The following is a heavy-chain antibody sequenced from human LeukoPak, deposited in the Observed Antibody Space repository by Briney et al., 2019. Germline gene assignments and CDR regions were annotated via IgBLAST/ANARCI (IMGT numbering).Heavy chain of an antibody. CDR3: SKPPVGGFIRPFDT. Sequence: GRSLRLSCAASGFTFSSYGMHWVRQAPGKGLEWVAVIWYDGSNKYYADSVKGRFTISRDNSKNTLYLQMNSLRAEDTSVYFWSKPPVGGFIRPFDTGGRGTRV. J-gene: IGHJ4*02. D-gene: IGHD2-15*01. V-gene: IGHV3-33*06. CDR2: IWYDGSNK. CDR1: GFTFSSYG.